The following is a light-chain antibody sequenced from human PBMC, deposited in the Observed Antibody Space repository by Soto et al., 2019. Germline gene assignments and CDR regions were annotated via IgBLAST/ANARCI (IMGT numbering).Light chain of an antibody. CDR3: QQYATSPLT. J-gene: IGKJ5*01. CDR1: QSLSNNF. Sequence: DIVLTHSQGTLSFSPPERATLXLMASQSLSNNFLAWYQQKPGQAPRLLISGASSRATGIPDRFGGSGSGTDFTLTITRVEPEDFAVYYCQQYATSPLTFGGGTRLEIK. CDR2: GAS. V-gene: IGKV3-20*01.